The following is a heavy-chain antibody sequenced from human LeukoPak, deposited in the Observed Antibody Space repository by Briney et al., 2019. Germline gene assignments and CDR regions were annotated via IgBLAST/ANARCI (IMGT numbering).Heavy chain of an antibody. CDR2: ISGSGGST. V-gene: IGHV3-23*01. D-gene: IGHD1-26*01. CDR1: GFTFSSYG. J-gene: IGHJ3*02. Sequence: PGGSLRLSCAASGFTFSSYGIHWVRQAPGKGLEWVSAISGSGGSTYYADSVKGRFTISRDNSKNTLYLQMNSLRAEDTAVYYCAKDLARYSGSSRNAFDIWGQGTMVTVSS. CDR3: AKDLARYSGSSRNAFDI.